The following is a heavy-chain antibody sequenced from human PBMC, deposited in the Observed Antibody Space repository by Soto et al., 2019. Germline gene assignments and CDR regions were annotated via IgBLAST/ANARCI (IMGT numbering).Heavy chain of an antibody. CDR1: GYTFTSYA. Sequence: QVQLVQSGAEVKKPGASVKVSCKASGYTFTSYAMHWVRQAPGQRLEWMGWINAGNGNTKYSQKFHGRVTITRDTSASTAYMELSSLRSEDTAVYYCARDSGSYQRDYWGQGTLVTVSA. J-gene: IGHJ4*02. V-gene: IGHV1-3*01. CDR2: INAGNGNT. D-gene: IGHD1-26*01. CDR3: ARDSGSYQRDY.